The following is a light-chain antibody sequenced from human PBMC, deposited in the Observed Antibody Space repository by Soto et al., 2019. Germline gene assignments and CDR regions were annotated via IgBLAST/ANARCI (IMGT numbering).Light chain of an antibody. CDR1: QSVVSRY. CDR3: QQYGSSPHT. J-gene: IGKJ1*01. Sequence: EIVLTQSPGTLSLSPGERATLSCRASQSVVSRYLAWYQQKPGQAPRLLIYGASSRATGIPDRFSGSGSGPDFTLTISRLEPEDFAVYYCQQYGSSPHTFGQGTQVEIK. CDR2: GAS. V-gene: IGKV3-20*01.